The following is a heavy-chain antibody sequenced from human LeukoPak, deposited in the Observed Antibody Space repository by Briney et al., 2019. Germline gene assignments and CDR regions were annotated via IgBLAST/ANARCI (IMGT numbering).Heavy chain of an antibody. V-gene: IGHV4-59*01. CDR1: GGSIRSYY. J-gene: IGHJ4*02. CDR3: ARGSLGRAVMFFDY. Sequence: SETLSLTCTASGGSIRSYYWSWIRQPPGKGLEWIGYIYHSGSTNNNPSLKNRLTMSLDTSKNQFSLKLSSVTAADTAVYCCARGSLGRAVMFFDYWGQGTLVTVSS. D-gene: IGHD3-10*01. CDR2: IYHSGST.